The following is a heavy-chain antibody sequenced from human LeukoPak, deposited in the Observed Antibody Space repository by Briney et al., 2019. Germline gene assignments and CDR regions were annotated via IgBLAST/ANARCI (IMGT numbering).Heavy chain of an antibody. CDR2: ISGSGGST. V-gene: IGHV3-23*01. D-gene: IGHD2-15*01. CDR3: AKDGVATITFDY. CDR1: GFTFSSYA. Sequence: GGSLRLSCTASGFTFSSYAMSWVRQAPGKGLEWVSVISGSGGSTYYADPVKGRFTISRDNSKNTLYLQMNSLRAEDTAVYYCAKDGVATITFDYWGQGTLVTVSP. J-gene: IGHJ4*02.